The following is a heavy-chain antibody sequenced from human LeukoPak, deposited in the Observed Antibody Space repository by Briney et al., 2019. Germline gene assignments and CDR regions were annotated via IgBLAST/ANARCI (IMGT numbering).Heavy chain of an antibody. CDR2: IIPILGIA. CDR1: GGTFSSYT. CDR3: ARDPSDSSSWIKGYFQH. D-gene: IGHD6-13*01. Sequence: SSVKVSCKASGGTFSSYTIIWVRQAPGQGLEWMGRIIPILGIANYAQKFQGRVTITADKSTSTAYMELSSLRSEDTAVYYCARDPSDSSSWIKGYFQHWGQGTLVTVSS. V-gene: IGHV1-69*04. J-gene: IGHJ1*01.